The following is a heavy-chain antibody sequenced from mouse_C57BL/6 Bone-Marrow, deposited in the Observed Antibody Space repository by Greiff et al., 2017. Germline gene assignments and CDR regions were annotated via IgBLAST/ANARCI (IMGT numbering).Heavy chain of an antibody. CDR3: ARMDYYDVGYYYAMDY. V-gene: IGHV5-2*01. J-gene: IGHJ4*01. CDR2: INSDGGST. CDR1: EYEFPSHD. D-gene: IGHD1-1*01. Sequence: EVKLVESGGGLVQPGESLKLSCESNEYEFPSHDMSWVRKTPEKRLELVAAINSDGGSTYYPDTMERRFIISRDNTKKTLYLQMSSLRSEDTALYYCARMDYYDVGYYYAMDYWGQGTSVTVSS.